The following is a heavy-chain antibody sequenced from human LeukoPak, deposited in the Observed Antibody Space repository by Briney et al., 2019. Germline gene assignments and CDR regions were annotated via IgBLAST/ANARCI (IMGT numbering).Heavy chain of an antibody. V-gene: IGHV4-30-4*08. CDR3: AAARPPYYFNY. D-gene: IGHD6-6*01. J-gene: IGHJ4*02. CDR2: IYYTGGT. CDR1: GGSISSGDYY. Sequence: SETLSLTCTVSGGSISSGDYYWSWIRQPPGKGLEWIGYIYYTGGTSYNPSLKSRVTISVDTSENRFSLKLSSVTAADTAVYYCAAARPPYYFNYWGQGTLVTVSS.